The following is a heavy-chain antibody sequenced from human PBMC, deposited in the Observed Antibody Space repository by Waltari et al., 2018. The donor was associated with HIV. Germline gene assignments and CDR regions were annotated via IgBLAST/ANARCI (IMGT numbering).Heavy chain of an antibody. CDR2: ISQAGTER. CDR1: GFTFSFYW. Sequence: EVRLVESGGGWVQPGGSLTLTCETSGFTFSFYWLSWVRQAPGKGREWVANISQAGTERHYVDSVRGRFTISRDNGKRSSFLQMNSLTVEDTAVYYCATTHGSGDYDNDFDYWGQGTLV. J-gene: IGHJ4*02. V-gene: IGHV3-7*01. D-gene: IGHD3-10*01. CDR3: ATTHGSGDYDNDFDY.